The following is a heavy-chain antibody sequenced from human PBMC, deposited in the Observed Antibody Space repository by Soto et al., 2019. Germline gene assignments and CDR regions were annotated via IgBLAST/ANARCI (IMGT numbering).Heavy chain of an antibody. CDR2: VSHDGRNT. J-gene: IGHJ4*02. Sequence: GGSLRLSCAASGFTFSDYAMHWVRQAPGKGLEWVAVVSHDGRNTHYADSVKGRFTISRDNSKNTLYLQMNSQRAEDTAVYFCARSPGIAVPDYWGQGTLVPVSS. D-gene: IGHD6-19*01. V-gene: IGHV3-30*03. CDR1: GFTFSDYA. CDR3: ARSPGIAVPDY.